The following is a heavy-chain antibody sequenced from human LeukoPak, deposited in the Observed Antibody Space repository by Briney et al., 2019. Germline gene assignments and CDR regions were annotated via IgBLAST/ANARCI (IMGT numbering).Heavy chain of an antibody. V-gene: IGHV1-2*02. CDR3: ARETEMSASLDY. CDR1: GYIFSVFY. CDR2: INPNSGDT. Sequence: ASVKVSCKASGYIFSVFYMHWVRQVPGQGPEWMGWINPNSGDTKYAQKFQGRVTMTRDTSISTAYMELTRLSSDDTALYYCARETEMSASLDYWGQGSLVTVSS. J-gene: IGHJ4*02. D-gene: IGHD5-24*01.